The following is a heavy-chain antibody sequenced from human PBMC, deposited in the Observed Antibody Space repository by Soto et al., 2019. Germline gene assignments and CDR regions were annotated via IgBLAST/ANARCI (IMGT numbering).Heavy chain of an antibody. J-gene: IGHJ4*02. CDR1: GFTFSSYA. Sequence: EVQLLESGGGLVQPGGSLRLSCAASGFTFSSYAMSWVRQAPGKGLEWVSLISGSGGGTYYADSVKGRFTISRDNSKNKLYLQMSSLRAEDAAVYYCAKRSAAAAPACWGQGTLVTVSS. CDR2: ISGSGGGT. CDR3: AKRSAAAAPAC. V-gene: IGHV3-23*01. D-gene: IGHD2-2*01.